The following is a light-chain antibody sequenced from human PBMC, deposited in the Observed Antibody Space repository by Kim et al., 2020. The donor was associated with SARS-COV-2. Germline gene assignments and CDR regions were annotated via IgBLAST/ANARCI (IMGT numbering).Light chain of an antibody. CDR2: KAS. CDR3: QQYYTYAT. J-gene: IGKJ1*01. V-gene: IGKV1-5*03. CDR1: QSISSW. Sequence: SASVGDRVTITCRASQSISSWLAWYQQKPGRAPKLLIYKASNLESGVPSRFSGSGSGTEFTLTITSLQPDDFATYYCQQYYTYATFGQGTKVDIK.